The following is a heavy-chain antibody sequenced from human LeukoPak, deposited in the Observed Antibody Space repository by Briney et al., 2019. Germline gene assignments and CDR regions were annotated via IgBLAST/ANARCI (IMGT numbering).Heavy chain of an antibody. CDR3: ANGDRYCSSTSCSLFDY. V-gene: IGHV3-30*02. D-gene: IGHD2-2*01. Sequence: GGSLRLSCAASGFTFSSYGMHWVRQAPGKGLEWVAFIRYDGSNKYYADSVKGRFTISRDNSKNTLYLQMNSLRAEDTAVYYCANGDRYCSSTSCSLFDYWGQGTLVTVSS. CDR2: IRYDGSNK. CDR1: GFTFSSYG. J-gene: IGHJ4*02.